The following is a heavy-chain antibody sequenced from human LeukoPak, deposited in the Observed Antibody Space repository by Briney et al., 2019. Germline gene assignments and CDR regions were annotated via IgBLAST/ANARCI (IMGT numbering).Heavy chain of an antibody. CDR3: ARNDASGSYYNVAFDI. J-gene: IGHJ3*02. Sequence: SSETLSPTCTFSGGSINSNNYYWGWIRQPPGKGLEWIGSIYYSGSTYYNPSLKSRVTISVDTSKNQFSLKLSSVTAADTAVYYCARNDASGSYYNVAFDIWGQGTMVTVSS. V-gene: IGHV4-39*07. CDR1: GGSINSNNYY. CDR2: IYYSGST. D-gene: IGHD3-10*01.